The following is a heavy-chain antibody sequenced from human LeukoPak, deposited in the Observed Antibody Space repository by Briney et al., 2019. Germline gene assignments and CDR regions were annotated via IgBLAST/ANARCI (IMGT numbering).Heavy chain of an antibody. CDR1: GFTFNSYD. CDR2: ISGSGSGT. Sequence: GGSLRLPCAASGFTFNSYDMSWVRQAPGRGLEWVSTISGSGSGTYHADSLKGRFTISRDNSKNTLYLQMNSLRVEDTAVYHCARVSGDSSGYFFGPWGYFEYWGQGTLVTVSS. J-gene: IGHJ4*02. CDR3: ARVSGDSSGYFFGPWGYFEY. V-gene: IGHV3-23*01. D-gene: IGHD3-22*01.